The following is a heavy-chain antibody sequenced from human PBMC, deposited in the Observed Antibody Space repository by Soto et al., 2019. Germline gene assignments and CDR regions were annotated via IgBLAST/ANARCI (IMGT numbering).Heavy chain of an antibody. CDR2: ISSSSSTI. Sequence: EVQLVESGGGLVQPGGSLRLSCAASEFTFSSYSMNWVRQAPGKGLEGVAYISSSSSTIYYADSVKGRFTISRDNAKNSLYLQMNSLRDEVTAVYYCARDCPRVTPTYFDSWGQGTLVTVSS. J-gene: IGHJ4*02. CDR3: ARDCPRVTPTYFDS. CDR1: EFTFSSYS. D-gene: IGHD4-17*01. V-gene: IGHV3-48*02.